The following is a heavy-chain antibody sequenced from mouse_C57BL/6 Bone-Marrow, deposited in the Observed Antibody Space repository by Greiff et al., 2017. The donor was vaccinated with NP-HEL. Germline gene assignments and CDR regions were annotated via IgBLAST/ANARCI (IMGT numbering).Heavy chain of an antibody. CDR1: GFNFKNSY. V-gene: IGHV14-3*01. CDR2: IDPANGNT. CDR3: DRGWLPDYLDY. J-gene: IGHJ2*01. Sequence: EVKVVESVAELVRPGASVKLSCTASGFNFKNSYMHWVKQRPEQGLEWIGRIDPANGNTNYAPKFQGQATITADTASNTAYLQLSSLTSEDTAIYYCDRGWLPDYLDYWGQGTTLTVSS. D-gene: IGHD2-3*01.